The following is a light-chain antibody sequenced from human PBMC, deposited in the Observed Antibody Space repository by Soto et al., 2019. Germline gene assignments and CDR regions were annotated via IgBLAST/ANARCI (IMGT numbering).Light chain of an antibody. J-gene: IGLJ1*01. CDR1: SSDVGGYNY. CDR3: SSYAGRTLYV. Sequence: QSVLTQPPSASGSPGQSVTISCTGTSSDVGGYNYVSWYQQHPGKAPKLLIHEVSKRPSGVTDRFSGSKSGNTASLTVSGLQPEDEADYYCSSYAGRTLYVFGTGTKVTVL. V-gene: IGLV2-8*01. CDR2: EVS.